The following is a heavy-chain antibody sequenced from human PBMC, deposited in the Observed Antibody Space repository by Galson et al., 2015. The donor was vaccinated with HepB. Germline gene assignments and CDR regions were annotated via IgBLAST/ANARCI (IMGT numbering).Heavy chain of an antibody. CDR2: VRSRPNNYAT. D-gene: IGHD3-22*01. CDR3: TRRRYDGSGYLFDY. CDR1: GFTFSDST. Sequence: SLRLSCAASGFTFSDSTMHWVRQAPGTGLEWVGHVRSRPNNYATAYAASLRGRFTISRDDSRDTAYLQMNSLKTEDTAVYYCTRRRYDGSGYLFDYWGQGTLVTVSS. V-gene: IGHV3-73*01. J-gene: IGHJ4*01.